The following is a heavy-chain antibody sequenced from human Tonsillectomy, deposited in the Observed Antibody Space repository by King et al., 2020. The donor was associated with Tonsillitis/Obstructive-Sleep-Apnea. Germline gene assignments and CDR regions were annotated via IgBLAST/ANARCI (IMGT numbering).Heavy chain of an antibody. CDR2: INSDGSSA. CDR1: GFTFSSSW. J-gene: IGHJ4*02. D-gene: IGHD2-2*01. V-gene: IGHV3-74*01. Sequence: VQLVESGGGLVQPGGSLRLSCAASGFTFSSSWMHWVRQAPGKGLVWVSRINSDGSSASYADSVKGRFTISRDNAKKTLYLQMNSLRAEDTAVYYCARSRHCSRTSCYDFDYWGQGTLVTVSS. CDR3: ARSRHCSRTSCYDFDY.